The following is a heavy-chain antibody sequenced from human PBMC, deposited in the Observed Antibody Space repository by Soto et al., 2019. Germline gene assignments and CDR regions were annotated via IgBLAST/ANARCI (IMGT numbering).Heavy chain of an antibody. V-gene: IGHV4-34*01. D-gene: IGHD3-22*01. CDR2: INHSGST. CDR3: ARRSRITMIVVVISWLYYFDY. J-gene: IGHJ4*02. Sequence: SVTRSHTCAVESGCFCRYYWSWISQTPGKGLELIGEINHSGSTNYNPSLKSRVTISVDTSKNQFSLKLSSVTAADTAVYYCARRSRITMIVVVISWLYYFDYWGQGTLVTVSS. CDR1: SGCFCRYY.